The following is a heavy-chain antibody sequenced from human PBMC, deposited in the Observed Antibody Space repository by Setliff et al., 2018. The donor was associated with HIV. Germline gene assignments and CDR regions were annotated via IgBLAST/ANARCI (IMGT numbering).Heavy chain of an antibody. J-gene: IGHJ4*02. D-gene: IGHD3-22*01. CDR1: GASIRTGSYY. Sequence: SETLSLTCTVSGASIRTGSYYWGWIRQPPGKGLEWIGTIYYSGTTYYNPSVKSRVTISVDTSKNQFSLNLTSVTATDTAVYYCACRPYSYDYSGRVFDFWGQGALVTVSS. CDR2: IYYSGTT. V-gene: IGHV4-39*01. CDR3: ACRPYSYDYSGRVFDF.